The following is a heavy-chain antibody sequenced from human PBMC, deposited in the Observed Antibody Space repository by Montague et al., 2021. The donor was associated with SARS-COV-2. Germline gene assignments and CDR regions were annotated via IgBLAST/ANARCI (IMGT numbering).Heavy chain of an antibody. CDR3: ARVGRQQLVRLSGMDV. J-gene: IGHJ6*02. V-gene: IGHV4-39*07. D-gene: IGHD6-13*01. CDR1: GGSISSSSYY. Sequence: SETLSLTCTVSGGSISSSSYYWGWIRQPPGKGLEWIGSIYYSGSNYYNPSLKSRVTISADTSKNQLSLRLSSVTDADTAVYYCARVGRQQLVRLSGMDVWGQGTTVTVSS. CDR2: IYYSGSN.